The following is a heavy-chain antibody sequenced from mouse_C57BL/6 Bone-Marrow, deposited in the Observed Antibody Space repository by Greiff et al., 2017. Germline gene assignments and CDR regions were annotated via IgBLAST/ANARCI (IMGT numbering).Heavy chain of an antibody. CDR2: ISSGGSYT. CDR3: ARDYGSPFAY. Sequence: DVMLVESGGDLVKPGGSLKLSCAASGFTFSSYGMSWVRQTPDKRLEWVATISSGGSYTYYPDSVKGRFTISRDNAKNTLYLQMSSLKSEDTAMYYCARDYGSPFAYWGQGTLVTVSA. J-gene: IGHJ3*01. V-gene: IGHV5-6*02. CDR1: GFTFSSYG. D-gene: IGHD1-1*01.